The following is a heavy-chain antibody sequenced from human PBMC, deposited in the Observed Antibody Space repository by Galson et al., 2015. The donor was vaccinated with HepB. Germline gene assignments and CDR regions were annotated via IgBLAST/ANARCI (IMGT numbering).Heavy chain of an antibody. CDR3: ARGAISSDAFDI. V-gene: IGHV3-21*01. D-gene: IGHD2-21*01. Sequence: SLILSCAASGVTFSSYSMNWVRQAPGKGLESVSSISSRGDSLHYADSGKGRFTVSRGSAQKSLYLHMSSLRAEDTAVYYCARGAISSDAFDIWGQGTMVTVSS. CDR1: GVTFSSYS. J-gene: IGHJ3*02. CDR2: ISSRGDSL.